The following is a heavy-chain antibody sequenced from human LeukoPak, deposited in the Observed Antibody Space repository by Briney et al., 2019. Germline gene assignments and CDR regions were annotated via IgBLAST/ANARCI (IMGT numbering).Heavy chain of an antibody. CDR2: ISTSSSYT. CDR3: ARPYYYDSSGYRI. Sequence: GGSLRLSCAASGFAFSDYYMSCIRQAPGKGLEWVSYISTSSSYTNYADSVKGRFTISRDNAKSSLYLQMNSLRAEDTAVYYCARPYYYDSSGYRIWGQGTLVTVSS. V-gene: IGHV3-11*03. J-gene: IGHJ4*02. D-gene: IGHD3-22*01. CDR1: GFAFSDYY.